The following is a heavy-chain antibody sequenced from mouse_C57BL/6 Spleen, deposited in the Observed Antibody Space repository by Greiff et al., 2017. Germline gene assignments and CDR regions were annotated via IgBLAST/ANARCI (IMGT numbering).Heavy chain of an antibody. D-gene: IGHD2-5*01. V-gene: IGHV1-69*01. Sequence: QVQLQQPGAELVMPGASVKLSCKASGYTFTSYWMHWVKQRPGQGLEWIGEIDPSDSYTNYNQKFKGKSTLTVDKSSSTAYMQLSSLTSEDSAVYYCARGVYSNYRYFDVWGTGTTVTVSS. CDR2: IDPSDSYT. CDR1: GYTFTSYW. CDR3: ARGVYSNYRYFDV. J-gene: IGHJ1*03.